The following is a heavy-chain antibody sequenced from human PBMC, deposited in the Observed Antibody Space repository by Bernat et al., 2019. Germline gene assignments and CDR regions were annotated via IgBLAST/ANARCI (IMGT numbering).Heavy chain of an antibody. D-gene: IGHD3-10*01. Sequence: QVQLVESGGGVVQPGRSLRLSCAASGFTFSSYAMHWVRQAPGKGLEWVAVISYDGSNKYYADSVKGRFTISRDNSKNTLYLQMNSLRAEDTAVYYCARQHHMVRGVIFAPFDYWGQGTLVTVSS. CDR3: ARQHHMVRGVIFAPFDY. J-gene: IGHJ4*02. CDR1: GFTFSSYA. CDR2: ISYDGSNK. V-gene: IGHV3-30-3*01.